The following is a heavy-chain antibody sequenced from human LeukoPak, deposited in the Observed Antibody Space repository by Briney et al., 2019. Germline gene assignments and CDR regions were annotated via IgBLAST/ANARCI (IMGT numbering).Heavy chain of an antibody. Sequence: GESLKISCKGSGYSFTSYWIVWVRQMPGKGLEWMGIIYPGDSDTTYSPSFQGQVTISADKSISTAFLQWSSLKASDTAIYYCARRRYSGYAFDYWGQGTLVTVSS. CDR3: ARRRYSGYAFDY. CDR1: GYSFTSYW. J-gene: IGHJ4*02. CDR2: IYPGDSDT. D-gene: IGHD5-12*01. V-gene: IGHV5-51*01.